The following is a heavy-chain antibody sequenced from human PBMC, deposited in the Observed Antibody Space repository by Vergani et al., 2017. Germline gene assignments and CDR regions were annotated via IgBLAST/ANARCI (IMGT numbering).Heavy chain of an antibody. CDR1: GGSFSGYY. CDR2: INHSGST. D-gene: IGHD3-10*01. CDR3: ARGTVWFGPFDY. J-gene: IGHJ4*02. Sequence: QVQLQQWGAGLLKPSETLSLTCAVYGGSFSGYYWSWIRQPPGKGLEWIGEINHSGSTNYNPSLKSRVTISVDTSKNQFSLKLSSVTAADTAVYYCARGTVWFGPFDYWGQGTLVTVSS. V-gene: IGHV4-34*01.